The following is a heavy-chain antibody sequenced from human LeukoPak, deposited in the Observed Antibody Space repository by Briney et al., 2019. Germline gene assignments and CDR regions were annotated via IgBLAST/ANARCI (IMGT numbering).Heavy chain of an antibody. V-gene: IGHV1-8*01. CDR1: GYTFNSYD. CDR2: MNPNSGNT. J-gene: IGHJ6*02. Sequence: ASVKVSCKASGYTFNSYDINWVRQATGQGLEWMGWMNPNSGNTGYAQKFQGRVTMTEDTSTDTAYMELSSLRSEDTAVYYCATAASITILGVYYGMDVWGQGTTVTVSS. CDR3: ATAASITILGVYYGMDV. D-gene: IGHD3-3*01.